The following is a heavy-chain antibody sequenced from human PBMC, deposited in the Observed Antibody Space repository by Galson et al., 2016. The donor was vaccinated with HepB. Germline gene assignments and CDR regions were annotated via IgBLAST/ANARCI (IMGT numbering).Heavy chain of an antibody. V-gene: IGHV4-59*08. D-gene: IGHD6-6*01. CDR1: GASVSSYF. CDR2: IDYSGRT. J-gene: IGHJ3*02. Sequence: ETLSLTCTVSGASVSSYFWNWIRQPPGKGLGWIGYIDYSGRTNYNPSLKSRVTISEDASKNTFSLKLSPVTAADTAVYYCARFEYSSSTMAFDIWGHGTMVTVSS. CDR3: ARFEYSSSTMAFDI.